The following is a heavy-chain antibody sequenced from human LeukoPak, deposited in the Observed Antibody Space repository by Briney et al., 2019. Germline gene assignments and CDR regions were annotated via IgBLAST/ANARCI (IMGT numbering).Heavy chain of an antibody. CDR3: ARRRGDFWSDYYAFDY. V-gene: IGHV4-59*12. J-gene: IGHJ4*02. Sequence: KPSETLSLTCTVSGGSISSYYWSWIRQPPGKGLEWIGYIYYSGSTNYNPSLTSRVTISLDTSKNQFSLKLSSVTAADTAVYYCARRRGDFWSDYYAFDYWGQETLVTISS. D-gene: IGHD3-3*01. CDR1: GGSISSYY. CDR2: IYYSGST.